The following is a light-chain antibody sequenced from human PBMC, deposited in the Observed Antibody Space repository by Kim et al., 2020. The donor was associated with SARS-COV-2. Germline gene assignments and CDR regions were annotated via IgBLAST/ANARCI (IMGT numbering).Light chain of an antibody. CDR2: GAS. CDR3: QQYGSSLYT. CDR1: QRVSSSY. Sequence: FSPGERPALSCRASQRVSSSYLAWYQQKPGQAPRLLIYGASSRATGIPDRFSGSGSGTDFTLTISRLEPEDFAVYYCQQYGSSLYTFGQGTKLEI. J-gene: IGKJ2*01. V-gene: IGKV3-20*01.